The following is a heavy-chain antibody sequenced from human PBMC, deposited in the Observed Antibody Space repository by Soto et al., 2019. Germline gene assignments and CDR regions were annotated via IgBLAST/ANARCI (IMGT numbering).Heavy chain of an antibody. V-gene: IGHV2-70*11. D-gene: IGHD6-19*01. CDR1: GFSLSTSGMC. CDR3: ARIGAVAGTGDNWFDP. J-gene: IGHJ5*02. CDR2: IDWDDDK. Sequence: SGPTLVNPTQTLTLTCTFSGFSLSTSGMCVSWIRQPPGKALEWLARIDWDDDKYYSTSLKTRLTISKDTSKNQVVLTMTNMDPVDTATYYCARIGAVAGTGDNWFDPWGQGTLVTVSS.